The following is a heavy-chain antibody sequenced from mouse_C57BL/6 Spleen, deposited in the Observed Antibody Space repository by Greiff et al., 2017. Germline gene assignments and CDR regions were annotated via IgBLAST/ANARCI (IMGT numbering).Heavy chain of an antibody. Sequence: EVQLQQSGAELVKPGASVKISCKASGYSFTGYYMHWVKQSHGNILDWIGYIYPYNGVSSYNQKFKGKATLTVDKSSTTAYMELRSLTSEDAAVYYCARGGSSGYVYSFDYWGQGTTLTVSS. J-gene: IGHJ2*01. V-gene: IGHV1-31*01. CDR2: IYPYNGVS. CDR1: GYSFTGYY. D-gene: IGHD3-2*02. CDR3: ARGGSSGYVYSFDY.